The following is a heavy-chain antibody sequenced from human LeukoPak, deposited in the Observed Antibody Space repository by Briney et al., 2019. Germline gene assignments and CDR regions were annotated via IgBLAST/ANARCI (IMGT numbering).Heavy chain of an antibody. J-gene: IGHJ4*02. CDR1: GFSFTNYA. CDR3: AKATRYYDTSGPHTYYFDY. CDR2: ISGSGGST. V-gene: IGHV3-23*01. D-gene: IGHD3-22*01. Sequence: GGSLRLSCAASGFSFTNYAMSWVRQAPGKGLEWVSAISGSGGSTYYPDSVKGRFTISRDNSKNTLFLQMNSLRAEDTAVYYCAKATRYYDTSGPHTYYFDYWGQGTLVTVSS.